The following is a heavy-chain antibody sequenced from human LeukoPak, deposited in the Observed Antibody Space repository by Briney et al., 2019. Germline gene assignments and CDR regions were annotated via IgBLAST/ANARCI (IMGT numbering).Heavy chain of an antibody. Sequence: GGSLRLSCAASGFTFSSYAMSWVRQAPGKGLEWVSAISGSGGSTYYADSVKGRFTISRDNAKNALYLQMNTLRVEDTAVYYCTRDLMDYDVSTGLHHYYMDVWGQGTTVTVSS. V-gene: IGHV3-23*01. CDR2: ISGSGGST. J-gene: IGHJ6*02. D-gene: IGHD3-9*01. CDR3: TRDLMDYDVSTGLHHYYMDV. CDR1: GFTFSSYA.